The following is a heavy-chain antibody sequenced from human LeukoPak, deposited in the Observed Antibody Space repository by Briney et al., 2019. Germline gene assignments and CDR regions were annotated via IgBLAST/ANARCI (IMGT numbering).Heavy chain of an antibody. CDR3: ARRGSFGDPALGNLYASQELSRPFDY. J-gene: IGHJ4*02. Sequence: GESLKISCKGSGYSFTSYWIGWVRQMPGKGLEWMGIIYPGDSDTRYSPSFQGQVTIATDKSHSTAYLQWSSLKASDPAMYYCARRGSFGDPALGNLYASQELSRPFDYWGQGALVTVSS. CDR1: GYSFTSYW. V-gene: IGHV5-51*01. CDR2: IYPGDSDT. D-gene: IGHD3-10*01.